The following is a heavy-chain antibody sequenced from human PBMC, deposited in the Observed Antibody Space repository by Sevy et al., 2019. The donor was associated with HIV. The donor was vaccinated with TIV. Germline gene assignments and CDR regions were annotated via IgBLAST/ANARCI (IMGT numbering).Heavy chain of an antibody. CDR1: GGSISSGGYY. Sequence: SETLSLTCTVSGGSISSGGYYWSWIRQHPGKGLEWIGYIYYSGSTYYNPSLKSRVTISVDTSKNQFSLKLSSVTAADTAVYYCARVGPKGYYYYMDVWGKWTTVTVSS. J-gene: IGHJ6*03. CDR3: ARVGPKGYYYYMDV. V-gene: IGHV4-31*03. CDR2: IYYSGST.